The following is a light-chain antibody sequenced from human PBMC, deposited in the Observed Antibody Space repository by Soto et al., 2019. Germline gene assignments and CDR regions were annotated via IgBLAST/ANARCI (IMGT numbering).Light chain of an antibody. V-gene: IGKV1-5*01. CDR1: QSIRGW. Sequence: DIQMTQSPSTLSASVGDRVTITCRASQSIRGWLAWYQQKPGKAPNLLIYAASTLESGVPSRFSGSGSGTEFTLTVTSLQPEDFATYYCQHIDTFRLTFGGGTKVDI. J-gene: IGKJ4*01. CDR2: AAS. CDR3: QHIDTFRLT.